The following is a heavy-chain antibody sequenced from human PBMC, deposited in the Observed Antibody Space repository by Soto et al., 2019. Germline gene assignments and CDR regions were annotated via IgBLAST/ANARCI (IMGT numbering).Heavy chain of an antibody. Sequence: SLPISVTWSVVGGNIIGFGGSWISQKTGKGLEWIGYIYYSGSTNYNPSLKSRVTISVDTSKNQFSLKLSSVTAADTAVYYCAIYGGNSVYFDYWGQGTLVTVSS. J-gene: IGHJ4*02. CDR2: IYYSGST. CDR1: GGNIIGFG. V-gene: IGHV4-59*08. CDR3: AIYGGNSVYFDY. D-gene: IGHD4-17*01.